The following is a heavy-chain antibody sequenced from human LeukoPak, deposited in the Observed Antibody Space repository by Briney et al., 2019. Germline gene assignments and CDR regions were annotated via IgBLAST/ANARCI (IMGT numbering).Heavy chain of an antibody. CDR3: ARDRLTTGLFDY. CDR1: GYTFTGYY. V-gene: IGHV1-2*02. Sequence: ASVKASCKASGYTFTGYYMHWVRQAPGQGLEWMGWINPNSGGTNYAQKFQGRVTMTRDTSISTAYMELSRLRSDDTAVYYCARDRLTTGLFDYWGQGTLVTVSS. CDR2: INPNSGGT. J-gene: IGHJ4*02. D-gene: IGHD4-11*01.